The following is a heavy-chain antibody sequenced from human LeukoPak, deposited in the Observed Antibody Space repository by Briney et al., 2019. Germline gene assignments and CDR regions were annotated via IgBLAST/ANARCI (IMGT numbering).Heavy chain of an antibody. J-gene: IGHJ5*02. CDR2: INHSGST. CDR3: ARASSATVTTYGNWFDP. D-gene: IGHD4-17*01. Sequence: SETLSLTCAVYGGSFSGYYWSWIRQPPGKGLEWIGEINHSGSTNYNPSLKSRVTISVDTSKNQFSLKLSSVTAADTAVYYCARASSATVTTYGNWFDPWGQGTLVTVSS. CDR1: GGSFSGYY. V-gene: IGHV4-34*01.